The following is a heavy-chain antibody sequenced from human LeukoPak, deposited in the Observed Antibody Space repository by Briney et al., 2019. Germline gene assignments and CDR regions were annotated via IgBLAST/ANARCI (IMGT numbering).Heavy chain of an antibody. CDR1: GGTFSSYA. CDR2: IIPIFGTA. V-gene: IGHV1-69*05. D-gene: IGHD4-17*01. Sequence: SVKVSCKASGGTFSSYAISWVRQAPGQGLEWMGGIIPIFGTANYAQKFQGRVTITTDESTSTAYMELSSLRSEDTAVYYCARGESGMNDYGDYSYMDVWGKGTTVTVSS. J-gene: IGHJ6*03. CDR3: ARGESGMNDYGDYSYMDV.